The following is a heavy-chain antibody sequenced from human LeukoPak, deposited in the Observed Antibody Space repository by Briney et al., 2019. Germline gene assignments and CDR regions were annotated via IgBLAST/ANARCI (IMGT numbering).Heavy chain of an antibody. D-gene: IGHD4-23*01. CDR3: ARGGYGGVFDY. CDR2: ISWDGGTT. J-gene: IGHJ4*02. V-gene: IGHV3-43D*04. CDR1: GFDFDDYM. Sequence: PGGSVRLSCAASGFDFDDYMMHWVRQVPGKGLEWVSLISWDGGTTNYADSVKGRFTISRDNSKNSLYFLMNDLTAEDTAFYYCARGGYGGVFDYWGQGTLVTVSS.